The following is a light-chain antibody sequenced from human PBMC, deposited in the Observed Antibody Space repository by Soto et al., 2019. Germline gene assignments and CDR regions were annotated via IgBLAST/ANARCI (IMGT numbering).Light chain of an antibody. CDR3: QQYGSSPYT. CDR2: GAT. Sequence: EIVLTQSPGTLSLSPGERATLSCRASQSVSTNYLAWYQQKPGQSPRLLIYGATRRATGIPDRFSGSGSGTDFILTIRSLEPEDFALYFCQQYGSSPYTFAQGTKVDIK. J-gene: IGKJ2*01. V-gene: IGKV3-20*01. CDR1: QSVSTNY.